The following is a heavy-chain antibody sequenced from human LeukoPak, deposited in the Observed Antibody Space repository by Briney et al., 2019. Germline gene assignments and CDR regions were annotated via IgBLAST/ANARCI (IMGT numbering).Heavy chain of an antibody. J-gene: IGHJ3*02. CDR2: ISGSGGST. V-gene: IGHV3-23*01. CDR3: AKDQPTYSSGWYHAFDI. Sequence: GGSLRLSCAASGFTFSSYAMSWVRQAPGKGLEWVSAISGSGGSTYYADSVKGRFTISRDNSKNTLYLQMNSLRAEDTAVYYCAKDQPTYSSGWYHAFDIWGQGTMVTVSS. CDR1: GFTFSSYA. D-gene: IGHD6-19*01.